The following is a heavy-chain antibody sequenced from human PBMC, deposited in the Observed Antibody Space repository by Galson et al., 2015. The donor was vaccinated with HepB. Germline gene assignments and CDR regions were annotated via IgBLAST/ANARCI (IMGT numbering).Heavy chain of an antibody. CDR1: GGSISSYY. CDR3: ARKNIVQHNWFDP. J-gene: IGHJ5*02. V-gene: IGHV4-59*01. D-gene: IGHD2-8*01. CDR2: IYYSGST. Sequence: ETLSLTCTVSGGSISSYYWNWIRQPPGRGLEWIGSIYYSGSTNYNPSLKSRVTISIDTSKNQFSLKLTSVTAADTAVYYCARKNIVQHNWFDPWGQGTLVTVSS.